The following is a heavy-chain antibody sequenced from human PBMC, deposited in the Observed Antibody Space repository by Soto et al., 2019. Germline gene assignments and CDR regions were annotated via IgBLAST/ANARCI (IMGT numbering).Heavy chain of an antibody. CDR2: INHSGST. D-gene: IGHD3-22*01. V-gene: IGHV4-34*01. J-gene: IGHJ4*02. Sequence: QVQLQQWGAGLLKPSETLSLTCAVYGGSCSGYYWSWIRQPPGKGQEWIGEINHSGSTNYNPSLKSRVTISVDTSKNQFSLKVRSVTAADTAAYYCARGSRDSSGYYGLGYWGQGTLVTVSS. CDR1: GGSCSGYY. CDR3: ARGSRDSSGYYGLGY.